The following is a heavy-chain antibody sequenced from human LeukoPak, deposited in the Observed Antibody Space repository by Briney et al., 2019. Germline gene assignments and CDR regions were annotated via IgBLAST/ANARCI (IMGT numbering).Heavy chain of an antibody. CDR3: ARSNSGSYYHFDY. J-gene: IGHJ4*02. D-gene: IGHD1-26*01. CDR2: INPNSGGT. Sequence: ASVKVSCKASGYILTDYYMHWVRRAPGQGLEWMGWINPNSGGTNYAQKFQGRVTMTRDTSISTAYMELSRLGSDDTAVYYCARSNSGSYYHFDYWGQGTLVTVSS. V-gene: IGHV1-2*02. CDR1: GYILTDYY.